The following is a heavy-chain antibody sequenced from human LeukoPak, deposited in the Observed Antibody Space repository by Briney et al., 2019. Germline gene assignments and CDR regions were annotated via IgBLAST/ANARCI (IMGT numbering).Heavy chain of an antibody. D-gene: IGHD6-13*01. J-gene: IGHJ3*02. Sequence: SETLSLTCTVSGGSISSYYWSWIRQPPGKGLEWIGYIYYSGSTNYNPSLKSRVTISVDTSKNQFSLKLSSVTAADTAVYYCARDGSLRGAFDIWGQGAMVTVSS. V-gene: IGHV4-59*01. CDR2: IYYSGST. CDR1: GGSISSYY. CDR3: ARDGSLRGAFDI.